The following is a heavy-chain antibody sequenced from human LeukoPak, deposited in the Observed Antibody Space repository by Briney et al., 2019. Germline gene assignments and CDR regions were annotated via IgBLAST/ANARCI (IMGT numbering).Heavy chain of an antibody. Sequence: GASVKVSCKASGYTFTGYYMHWVRQAPGQGLEWMGWINPNSGGTNYAQKFQGRVTMTRDTSNSTAYMELSRLRSDDTAVYYCARVARDEYYDILTGYYSPHFDYWGQGTLVTVSS. J-gene: IGHJ4*02. CDR3: ARVARDEYYDILTGYYSPHFDY. D-gene: IGHD3-9*01. CDR1: GYTFTGYY. CDR2: INPNSGGT. V-gene: IGHV1-2*02.